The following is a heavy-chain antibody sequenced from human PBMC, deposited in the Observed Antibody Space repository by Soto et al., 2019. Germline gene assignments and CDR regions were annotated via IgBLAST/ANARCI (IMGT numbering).Heavy chain of an antibody. J-gene: IGHJ4*02. CDR1: GFTFSSYW. Sequence: EVQLVESGGGLVQPGGSLRLSCATSGFTFSSYWMHWVRQAPGKGLMWVSRITPDGSSTSYADSVKGRFTISSDNDKNTLYLQMNGLSAEDTGIYYWARDLIIVDTPGDDFDYWGQGTLVAVSS. CDR3: ARDLIIVDTPGDDFDY. V-gene: IGHV3-74*01. CDR2: ITPDGSST. D-gene: IGHD5-12*01.